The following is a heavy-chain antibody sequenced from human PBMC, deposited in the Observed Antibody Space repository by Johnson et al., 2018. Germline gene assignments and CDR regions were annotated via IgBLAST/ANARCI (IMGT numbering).Heavy chain of an antibody. CDR1: GFTFSSYS. CDR3: ARDSPRTVVTRAFDI. CDR2: ISSSSSYI. Sequence: EVQLVETGGGLVKPGGSLRLSCAASGFTFSSYSMNWVRQAPGKGLEWVSSISSSSSYIYYADSVKGRFTISRDNAKNSLYLQMNSLRAEDTAVYYCARDSPRTVVTRAFDIWGQGTMVTVSS. D-gene: IGHD4-23*01. V-gene: IGHV3-21*01. J-gene: IGHJ3*02.